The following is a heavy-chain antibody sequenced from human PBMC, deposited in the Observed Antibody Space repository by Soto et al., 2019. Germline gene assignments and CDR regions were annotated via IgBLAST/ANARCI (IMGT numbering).Heavy chain of an antibody. CDR3: ARAMVVTQNWFDP. CDR1: GGSISSGDYY. Sequence: QVQLQESGPGLVKPSQTLSLTCTVSGGSISSGDYYWSWIRQPPGQGLEWIGYIYYSGRTYYNPSLKSRVTISVDTSKNQFSLKLSSVTAADTAVYYCARAMVVTQNWFDPWGQGTLVTVSS. V-gene: IGHV4-30-4*01. J-gene: IGHJ5*02. CDR2: IYYSGRT. D-gene: IGHD2-21*02.